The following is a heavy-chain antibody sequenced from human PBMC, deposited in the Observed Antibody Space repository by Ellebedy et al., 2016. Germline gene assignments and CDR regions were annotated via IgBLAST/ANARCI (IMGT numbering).Heavy chain of an antibody. V-gene: IGHV1-8*01. CDR3: ARGGARRIAARRGLDY. Sequence: ASVKVSXKASGYTFTSYDINWARQATGQGLEWMGWMNPNSGNTGYAQKFQGRVTMTRNTSISTAYMELSSLRSEDTAVYYCARGGARRIAARRGLDYWGQGTLVTVSS. D-gene: IGHD6-6*01. CDR2: MNPNSGNT. J-gene: IGHJ4*02. CDR1: GYTFTSYD.